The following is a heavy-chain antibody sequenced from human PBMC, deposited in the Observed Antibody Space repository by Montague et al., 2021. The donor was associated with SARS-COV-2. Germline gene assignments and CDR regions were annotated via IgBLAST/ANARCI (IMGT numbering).Heavy chain of an antibody. V-gene: IGHV4-39*01. J-gene: IGHJ5*02. CDR2: IYYSGST. D-gene: IGHD3-9*01. Sequence: SETLSLTCTVSGGSISSSSYYWGRIRQPPGKGLEWIGSIYYSGSTYYNPSLKSRVTISVDTSKNRFSLELSSVTAADTAVYYCARPVSYYDILSSSTYWFDPGGQGTLVTVSS. CDR1: GGSISSSSYY. CDR3: ARPVSYYDILSSSTYWFDP.